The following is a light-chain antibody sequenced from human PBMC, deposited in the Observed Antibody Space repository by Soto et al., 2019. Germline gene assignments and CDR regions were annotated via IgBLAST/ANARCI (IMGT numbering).Light chain of an antibody. V-gene: IGLV2-8*01. CDR2: EVT. Sequence: QSALTQPPSASGSPGQSVTISCTGTSSDVGGYNYVSWYQQHPGKAPKLMIYEVTKRPSGVPDRFSGSKSGNTASLTVSGLQAEDEGDYYCRSYAGSNNLGVFGTGTKVTVL. CDR3: RSYAGSNNLGV. J-gene: IGLJ1*01. CDR1: SSDVGGYNY.